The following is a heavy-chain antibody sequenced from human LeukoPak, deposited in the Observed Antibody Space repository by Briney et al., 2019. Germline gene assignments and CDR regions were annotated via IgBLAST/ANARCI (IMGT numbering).Heavy chain of an antibody. CDR2: IWYDGSNK. J-gene: IGHJ4*02. Sequence: GGSLRLSCAASGFTFSSYGMHWVRQAPGKGLEGVAVIWYDGSNKNYVDSVKGRFTISRDNSRNTLYLLMDSLSAEDTGVYYCATARDNYDRSGFSALGYWGQGTLVTVSS. CDR3: ATARDNYDRSGFSALGY. V-gene: IGHV3-33*01. CDR1: GFTFSSYG. D-gene: IGHD3-22*01.